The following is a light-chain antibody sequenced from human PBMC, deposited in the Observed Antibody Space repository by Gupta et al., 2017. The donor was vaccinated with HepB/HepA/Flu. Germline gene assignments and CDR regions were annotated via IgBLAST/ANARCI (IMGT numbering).Light chain of an antibody. Sequence: EIVLTQSPGPLSLSQGERATLSCRTSQSVSSSYLAWYQQKPGQAPRLLIYGASSRATVIPDRFSGSGSGTDLILTISRLEPEDVVVYYCQQYGSSPPRVTFGQGTRLEIK. CDR3: QQYGSSPPRVT. J-gene: IGKJ5*01. CDR1: QSVSSSY. CDR2: GAS. V-gene: IGKV3-20*01.